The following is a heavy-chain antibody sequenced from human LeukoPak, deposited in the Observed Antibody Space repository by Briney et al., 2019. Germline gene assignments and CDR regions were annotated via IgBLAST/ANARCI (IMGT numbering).Heavy chain of an antibody. CDR3: VRTPPTLGYCTETSCPFDH. J-gene: IGHJ4*02. CDR1: GFTFSTYW. Sequence: GGSLRLSCSASGFTFSTYWMSWVRQAPGKGLEWVANMKRDGSEIYYVDSVRGRFTISRDNARNSLYLQMNSLRAEDTAVYYCVRTPPTLGYCTETSCPFDHWGQGALVTVSS. D-gene: IGHD2-8*02. V-gene: IGHV3-7*01. CDR2: MKRDGSEI.